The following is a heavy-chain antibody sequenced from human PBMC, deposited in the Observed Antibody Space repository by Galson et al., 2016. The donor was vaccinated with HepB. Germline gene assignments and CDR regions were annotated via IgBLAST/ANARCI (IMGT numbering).Heavy chain of an antibody. CDR3: ARGRTYTVESGPYNDFYYGMDV. Sequence: SETLSLTCTVSGGSVRSYFWSWIRQFPGKGLEWIGYVHVSGTTKYNPSLKSRVTISGDTSKNQLSLKMSSMTAADTAVYYCARGRTYTVESGPYNDFYYGMDVWGKGTTVIVSA. CDR2: VHVSGTT. J-gene: IGHJ6*04. D-gene: IGHD5-24*01. V-gene: IGHV4-59*02. CDR1: GGSVRSYF.